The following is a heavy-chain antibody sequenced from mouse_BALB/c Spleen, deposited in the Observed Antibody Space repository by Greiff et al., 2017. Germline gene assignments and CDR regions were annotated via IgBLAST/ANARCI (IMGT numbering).Heavy chain of an antibody. D-gene: IGHD1-2*01. J-gene: IGHJ3*01. CDR2: ISYSGST. Sequence: EVKLQESGPGLVKPSQSLSLTCTVTGYSITSDYAWNWIRQFPGNKLEWMGYISYSGSTSYNPSLKSRISITRDTSKNQFFLQLNSVTTEDTATYYCARSSTARFAYWGQGTLVTVSA. CDR3: ARSSTARFAY. CDR1: GYSITSDYA. V-gene: IGHV3-2*02.